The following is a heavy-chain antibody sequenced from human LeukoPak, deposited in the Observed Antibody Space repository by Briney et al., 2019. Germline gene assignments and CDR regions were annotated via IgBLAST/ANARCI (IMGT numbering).Heavy chain of an antibody. J-gene: IGHJ4*02. CDR3: AHSRSDYYYDSSGSYYFDY. V-gene: IGHV2-5*02. CDR1: GFSLSTSGVG. Sequence: SGPTLVKPTQTLTLTCTFSGFSLSTSGVGVGWIRQPRGKALEWLALIYWDDDKRYSPSLKSRLTITKDTSKNQVVLTMTNMDPVDTATYYCAHSRSDYYYDSSGSYYFDYWGQGTLVTVSS. D-gene: IGHD3-22*01. CDR2: IYWDDDK.